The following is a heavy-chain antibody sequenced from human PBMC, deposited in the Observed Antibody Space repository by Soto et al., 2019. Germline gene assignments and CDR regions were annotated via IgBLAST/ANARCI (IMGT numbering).Heavy chain of an antibody. CDR1: GGSISSGGYY. D-gene: IGHD1-7*01. CDR2: IYYSEST. V-gene: IGHV4-31*03. CDR3: ARWPGTKTYYYGMDV. Sequence: QVQLQESGPGLVKPSQTLSLTCTVSGGSISSGGYYWSWIRQHPGKGLEWIGYIYYSESTYYNPSLKSRVTISVDTSKNHLSLKLSSVTAADTAVYYCARWPGTKTYYYGMDVWGQGTTVTVSS. J-gene: IGHJ6*02.